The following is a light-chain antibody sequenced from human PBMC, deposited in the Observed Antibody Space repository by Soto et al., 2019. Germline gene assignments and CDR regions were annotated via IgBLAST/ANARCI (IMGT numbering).Light chain of an antibody. J-gene: IGKJ1*01. Sequence: TQSPATLSVYPGERATLSCRASQSISSNLAWYQRKPGQAPRLLIYGASSRATGIPDRFSGSGSGTDFTLTISRLEPEDFALYHCQQSGSLSWPFGQGAKVDIK. V-gene: IGKV3-20*01. CDR3: QQSGSLSWP. CDR1: QSISSN. CDR2: GAS.